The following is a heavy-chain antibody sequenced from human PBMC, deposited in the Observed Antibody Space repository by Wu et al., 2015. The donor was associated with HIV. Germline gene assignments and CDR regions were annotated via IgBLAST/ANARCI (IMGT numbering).Heavy chain of an antibody. J-gene: IGHJ5*02. CDR2: FGTA. D-gene: IGHD2/OR15-2a*01. V-gene: IGHV1-69*01. CDR3: AREINLSWNRFDP. Sequence: FGTANYAQKFQGRVTITADESTSTACMELSSLRSEDTAVYYCAREINLSWNRFDPWGQGTLVTVSS.